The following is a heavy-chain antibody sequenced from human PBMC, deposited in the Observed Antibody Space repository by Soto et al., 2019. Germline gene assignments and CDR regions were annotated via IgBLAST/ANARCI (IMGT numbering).Heavy chain of an antibody. V-gene: IGHV3-53*01. CDR3: ARGLGYCSSTSCQTFDY. D-gene: IGHD2-2*01. J-gene: IGHJ4*02. CDR2: IYSGGST. Sequence: LRLSCAASGFTVSSNYMSWVRQAPGKGLEWVSVIYSGGSTYYADSVKGRFTISRDNSKNTLYLQMNSLRAEDTAVYYCARGLGYCSSTSCQTFDYWGQGTLVTVSS. CDR1: GFTVSSNY.